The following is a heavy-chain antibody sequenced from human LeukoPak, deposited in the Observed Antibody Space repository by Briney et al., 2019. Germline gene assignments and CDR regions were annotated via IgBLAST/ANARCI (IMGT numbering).Heavy chain of an antibody. J-gene: IGHJ2*01. D-gene: IGHD6-13*01. V-gene: IGHV1-46*01. CDR1: GYTFTSYY. CDR3: ARTSPILAAGGTHWYFDL. Sequence: ASVKVSFKSSGYTFTSYYMHWVRQPPGQGLEWMGIINPSGGSTSYAQKFQGRVPMTRDTSTSTVYMDLNSLRSEDTAVYYCARTSPILAAGGTHWYFDLWGRGTLVTVSS. CDR2: INPSGGST.